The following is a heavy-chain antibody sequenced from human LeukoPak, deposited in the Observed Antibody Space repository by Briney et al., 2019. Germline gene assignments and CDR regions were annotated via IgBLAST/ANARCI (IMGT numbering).Heavy chain of an antibody. CDR1: GGSINSYY. V-gene: IGHV4-59*01. CDR3: ARLTGYSSESWFDP. Sequence: PSETLSLTCTVSGGSINSYYWSWIRQPPGKGLEWIGYIYYSGSTNYNPSLKSRVTISVHTSKNQFSLKLSSVTAADTAVYYCARLTGYSSESWFDPWGQGTLATVSS. D-gene: IGHD3-9*01. CDR2: IYYSGST. J-gene: IGHJ5*02.